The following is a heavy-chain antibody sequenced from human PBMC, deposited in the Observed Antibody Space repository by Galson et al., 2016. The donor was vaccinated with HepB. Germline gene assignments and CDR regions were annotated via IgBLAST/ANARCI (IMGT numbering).Heavy chain of an antibody. J-gene: IGHJ5*02. CDR3: AKDGGYTYALGS. V-gene: IGHV3-30-3*01. CDR2: ISSDGSNQ. D-gene: IGHD5-18*01. Sequence: SLRLSCAASGFTFSTSAVHWVRQAPGKGLEWVAVISSDGSNQFYADSVTGRFTISRDNSKDTLYLQMNSLRAEDTAVYYCAKDGGYTYALGSWGRGTLVTVSS. CDR1: GFTFSTSA.